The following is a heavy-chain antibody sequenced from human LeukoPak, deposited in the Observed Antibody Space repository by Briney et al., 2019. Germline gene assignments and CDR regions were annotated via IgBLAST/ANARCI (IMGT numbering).Heavy chain of an antibody. D-gene: IGHD6-19*01. CDR1: GGSISSSSYY. V-gene: IGHV4-31*03. J-gene: IGHJ4*02. CDR3: ARVVAVAEHIDY. Sequence: SETLSLTCTVSGGSISSSSYYWGWIRQPPGKGLEWIGYIYYSGSTYYNPSLKSRVTISVDTSKNQFSLKLSSVTAADTAVYYCARVVAVAEHIDYWGQGTLVTVSS. CDR2: IYYSGST.